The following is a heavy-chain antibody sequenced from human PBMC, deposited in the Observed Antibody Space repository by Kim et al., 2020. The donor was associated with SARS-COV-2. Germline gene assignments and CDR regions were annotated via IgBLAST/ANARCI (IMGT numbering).Heavy chain of an antibody. CDR3: ASSVAAAGNFDY. Sequence: YIADSVKGRFTISRDNAKNSLYLQMNSLRDEDTAVSYCASSVAAAGNFDYWGQGTLVTVSS. D-gene: IGHD6-13*01. J-gene: IGHJ4*02. V-gene: IGHV3-48*02.